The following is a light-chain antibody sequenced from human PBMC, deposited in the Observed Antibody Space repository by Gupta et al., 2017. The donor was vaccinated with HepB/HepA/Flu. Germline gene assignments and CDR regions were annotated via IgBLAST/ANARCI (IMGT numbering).Light chain of an antibody. J-gene: IGLJ2*01. V-gene: IGLV1-40*01. CDR1: SSNIGAGYD. CDR3: QSYDSSLSWV. CDR2: GNS. Sequence: QSVLTQPPSVSGAPGQRVTISCTGSSSNIGAGYDVPWYQQLPGTAPKLLIYGNSNRPSGVPDRFSGSKSGNSASLAITGLQAEDEADYYCQSYDSSLSWVFGGGTKLTVL.